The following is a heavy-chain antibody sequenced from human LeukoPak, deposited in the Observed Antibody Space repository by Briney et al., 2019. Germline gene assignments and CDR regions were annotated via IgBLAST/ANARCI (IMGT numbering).Heavy chain of an antibody. J-gene: IGHJ6*03. V-gene: IGHV4-34*01. CDR2: INHSGST. CDR1: GGSFSGYY. Sequence: PSETLSLTCAVYGGSFSGYYWSWIRQPPGKGLEWIGEINHSGSTNYNPSLKSRVTISVDTSKNQFSLKLSSVTAADTAVYYCARGQNNYMDVWGKGTTVTVSS. D-gene: IGHD2/OR15-2a*01. CDR3: ARGQNNYMDV.